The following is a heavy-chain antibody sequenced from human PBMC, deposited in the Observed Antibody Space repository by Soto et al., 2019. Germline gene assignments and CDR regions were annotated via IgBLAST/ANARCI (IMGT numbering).Heavy chain of an antibody. V-gene: IGHV1-69*04. J-gene: IGHJ4*02. CDR3: ATATTMSTGLDY. D-gene: IGHD4-17*01. Sequence: QVQLMQSGAEVKKPGCSVKVSCKASGGRFSTIDWVRQAPGQGLEWMGRIIPVIDIANYAQKLQDRVTITADKSTSTAYMELSSLKSEDTAMYYCATATTMSTGLDYWGQGTLVTVSS. CDR1: GGRFST. CDR2: IIPVIDIA.